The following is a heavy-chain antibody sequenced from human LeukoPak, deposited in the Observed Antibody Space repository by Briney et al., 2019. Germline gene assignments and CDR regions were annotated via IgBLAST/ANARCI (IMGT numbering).Heavy chain of an antibody. Sequence: SQTLSLTCAISGDSVSSNSVTWNWIRQSPSRGLEWLGRTYYRYTWYNDYAVSVRGRITVNPDTSKNQFSLHLNSVTPEDTAVYYCARRLTQYDCFDPWGQGILVTVSS. CDR1: GDSVSSNSVT. D-gene: IGHD2-2*01. CDR3: ARRLTQYDCFDP. J-gene: IGHJ5*02. CDR2: TYYRYTWYN. V-gene: IGHV6-1*01.